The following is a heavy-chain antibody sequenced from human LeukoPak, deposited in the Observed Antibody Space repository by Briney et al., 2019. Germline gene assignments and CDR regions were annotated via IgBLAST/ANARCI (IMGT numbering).Heavy chain of an antibody. CDR2: IIPIFDTA. Sequence: SVKVSCKASGGTFSSYVISWVRQAPGQGLEWMGGIIPIFDTANYAQKFQGRVTITTDESTSTAYMELSSLRSEDTAVYYCARSPRYCRSTSCYSPPATPYYYYMDVWGKGTTVTVSS. CDR1: GGTFSSYV. D-gene: IGHD2-2*01. V-gene: IGHV1-69*05. CDR3: ARSPRYCRSTSCYSPPATPYYYYMDV. J-gene: IGHJ6*03.